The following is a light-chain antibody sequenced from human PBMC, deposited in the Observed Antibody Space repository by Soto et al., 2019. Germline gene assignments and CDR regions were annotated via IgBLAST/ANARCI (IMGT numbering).Light chain of an antibody. J-gene: IGLJ3*02. V-gene: IGLV2-23*03. CDR3: CSYAGYTTFVV. CDR1: KSDIGSYNL. Sequence: QSALTQPASVSGSPGQSITISCSGTKSDIGSYNLVTWYQQHPGKAPKLMLYEGNKRPSGISNRFSGSKSGNTASLTISGLQAEDEADYYCCSYAGYTTFVVFGGGTKVTVL. CDR2: EGN.